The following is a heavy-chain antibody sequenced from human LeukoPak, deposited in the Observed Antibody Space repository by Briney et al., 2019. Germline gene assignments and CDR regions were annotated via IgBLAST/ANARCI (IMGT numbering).Heavy chain of an antibody. V-gene: IGHV3-7*01. CDR1: GFTFSSYS. D-gene: IGHD3-10*01. CDR3: ARVSGSGIGEYDY. CDR2: IKQDGSEK. J-gene: IGHJ4*02. Sequence: GGSLRLSCAASGFTFSSYSMSWVRQAPGKGLEWVANIKQDGSEKNYVGSVKGRFTIARDNAKNSLYLQMNSLRAEDTAVYYCARVSGSGIGEYDYWGQGTLVTVSS.